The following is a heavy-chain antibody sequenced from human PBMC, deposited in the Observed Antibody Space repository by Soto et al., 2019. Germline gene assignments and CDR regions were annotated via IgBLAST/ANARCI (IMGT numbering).Heavy chain of an antibody. Sequence: SVKLSCNASGDTFSGYAISWVRQAPGKGLDWRGRLIPIFGTANSEQKFQGRVTLTADESTSTAYMELSSLRSEDTAVYYCARARDCSGGSCYDYYGMDVWGQGTTVTVSS. CDR3: ARARDCSGGSCYDYYGMDV. V-gene: IGHV1-69*13. CDR1: GDTFSGYA. D-gene: IGHD2-15*01. J-gene: IGHJ6*02. CDR2: LIPIFGTA.